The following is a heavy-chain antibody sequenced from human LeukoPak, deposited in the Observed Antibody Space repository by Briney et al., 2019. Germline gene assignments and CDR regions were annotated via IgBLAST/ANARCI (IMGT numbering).Heavy chain of an antibody. CDR3: VRGSSGTVVRGVAWAWFDP. V-gene: IGHV3-7*05. CDR1: GFTFSNYW. CDR2: TKPDGSEK. D-gene: IGHD3-10*01. J-gene: IGHJ5*02. Sequence: GGSLRLSCVASGFTFSNYWMTWVRQAPGKGLEWVANTKPDGSEKHFVDSVRGRFTISRDNAKDSLYLQMNSLRAEDTAVYYCVRGSSGTVVRGVAWAWFDPWGQGTLVTVSS.